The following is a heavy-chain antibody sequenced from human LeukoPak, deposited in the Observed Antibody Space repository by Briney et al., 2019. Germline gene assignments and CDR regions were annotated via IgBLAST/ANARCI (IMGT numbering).Heavy chain of an antibody. V-gene: IGHV4-4*02. CDR1: GVSISSSNW. CDR2: IYHSGST. D-gene: IGHD6-19*01. J-gene: IGHJ4*02. Sequence: SETLSLTCAVSGVSISSSNWWSWVRQSPGRGLEWIGEIYHSGSTYYNPSLKSRVTISADTSKNQFSLKLSSVTAADSAMYYCARLGSSAPLYYFDYWGQGTLVTVSS. CDR3: ARLGSSAPLYYFDY.